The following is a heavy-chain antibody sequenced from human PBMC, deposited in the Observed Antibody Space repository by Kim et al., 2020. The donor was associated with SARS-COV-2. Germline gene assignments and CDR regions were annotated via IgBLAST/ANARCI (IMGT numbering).Heavy chain of an antibody. CDR2: ITSAGGST. J-gene: IGHJ4*02. Sequence: GGSLRLSCAASGFTFSNYAMNWVRQAPGKGLEWVSGITSAGGSTFYAESVKGRFTITRYNALNTLYLQMNSLRAQDTAVSFCAKVSCAGNEYYLDFSGQG. D-gene: IGHD3-16*01. V-gene: IGHV3-23*01. CDR3: AKVSCAGNEYYLDF. CDR1: GFTFSNYA.